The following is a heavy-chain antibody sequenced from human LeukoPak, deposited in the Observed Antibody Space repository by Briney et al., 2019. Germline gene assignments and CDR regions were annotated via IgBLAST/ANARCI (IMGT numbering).Heavy chain of an antibody. V-gene: IGHV3-15*01. CDR3: TTDPGVDQRLFDY. Sequence: PGGSLRLSCAASGFTFSNAWMSWVRQAPGKGLEWVGRIKSKTNGGTTDYAAPVKGRFTISRDDSKNTLYLQMNSLKTEDTAVYYCTTDPGVDQRLFDYWGQGTLVTVSS. CDR1: GFTFSNAW. CDR2: IKSKTNGGTT. D-gene: IGHD2-21*02. J-gene: IGHJ4*02.